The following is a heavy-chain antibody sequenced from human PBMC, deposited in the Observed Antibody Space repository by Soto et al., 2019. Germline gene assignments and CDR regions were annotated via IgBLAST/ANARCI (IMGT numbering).Heavy chain of an antibody. Sequence: EVQLVESGGGLVKPGGSLRLSCAASGFTFSSYSMNWVRQAPGKGLEWVSSISSSSSYIYYADSVKGRFTISRDNAKNSLYLQMNSLRAEDTAVYYCARDGGIVVVPSYYYYGMDVWGQGTTVTVSS. D-gene: IGHD2-2*01. CDR2: ISSSSSYI. CDR1: GFTFSSYS. J-gene: IGHJ6*02. CDR3: ARDGGIVVVPSYYYYGMDV. V-gene: IGHV3-21*01.